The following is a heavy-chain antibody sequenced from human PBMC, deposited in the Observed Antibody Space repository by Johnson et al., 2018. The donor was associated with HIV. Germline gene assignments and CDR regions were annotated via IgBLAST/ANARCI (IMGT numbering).Heavy chain of an antibody. CDR3: AKEGHYVEGAFDI. J-gene: IGHJ3*02. CDR1: GFTFSSYG. CDR2: ISYDGSNK. D-gene: IGHD4-17*01. V-gene: IGHV3-30*18. Sequence: VQLVESGGGVVQPGRSLRLSCAASGFTFSSYGMHWVRQAPGKGLEWVAVISYDGSNKYYADSVKGRFTISRDNSKNTLYLQMNSLRAEDTAVYYCAKEGHYVEGAFDIWGQGTMVTVSS.